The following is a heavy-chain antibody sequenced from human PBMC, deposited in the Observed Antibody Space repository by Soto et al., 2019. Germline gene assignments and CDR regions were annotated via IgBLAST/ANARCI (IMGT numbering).Heavy chain of an antibody. CDR2: INAGNGNT. D-gene: IGHD3-10*01. Sequence: ASVKVACRASGYTFTSYAMYWLRQAPGQRLEWMGWINAGNGNTKYSQKFQGRVTITRDTSASTAYMELSSLRSEATPVYYCARDMGFGLSDYWGQGTLVTVSS. J-gene: IGHJ4*02. CDR1: GYTFTSYA. CDR3: ARDMGFGLSDY. V-gene: IGHV1-3*01.